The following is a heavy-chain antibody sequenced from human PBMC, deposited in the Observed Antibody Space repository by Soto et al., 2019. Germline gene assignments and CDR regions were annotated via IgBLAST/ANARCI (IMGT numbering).Heavy chain of an antibody. CDR1: GFTFSDAW. Sequence: GGSLRLSCAASGFTFSDAWMSWVRQAPGKGLEWLGRIKRNTDGGTTDYAPPVKGRFTISRDDSRNMLYLQMNSLKTEDTAVYYCTTDLSKGKNYYDRHWGQGTLVTVSS. CDR3: TTDLSKGKNYYDRH. J-gene: IGHJ4*02. D-gene: IGHD3-22*01. V-gene: IGHV3-15*01. CDR2: IKRNTDGGTT.